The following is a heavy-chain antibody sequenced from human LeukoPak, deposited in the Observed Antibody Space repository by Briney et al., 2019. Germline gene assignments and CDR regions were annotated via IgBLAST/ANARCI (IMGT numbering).Heavy chain of an antibody. CDR3: ASYKKDYGDYVYWFDP. CDR2: IYYSGST. J-gene: IGHJ5*02. CDR1: GGSISSGGYY. D-gene: IGHD4-17*01. V-gene: IGHV4-31*03. Sequence: PSETLSLTCTVSGGSISSGGYYWSWIRQHPGKGLEWIVYIYYSGSTYYNPSLKSRVTISVDTSKNQFSLKLSSVTAADTAVYYCASYKKDYGDYVYWFDPWGQGTLVTVSS.